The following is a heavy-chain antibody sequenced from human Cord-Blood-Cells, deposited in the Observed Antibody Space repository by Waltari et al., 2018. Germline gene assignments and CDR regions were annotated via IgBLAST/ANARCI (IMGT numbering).Heavy chain of an antibody. CDR1: GYSFTNYW. Sequence: EVQLVQSGAEVKKPGESLKISCKGSGYSFTNYWIGWVRQMPGKGLEWMGIIYPGDSDTRYSPSFQGQVTISADKSISTAYLQWSSLKASDTAMYYCATASGIAAAGVAFDYWGQGTLVTVSS. J-gene: IGHJ4*02. V-gene: IGHV5-51*01. CDR3: ATASGIAAAGVAFDY. CDR2: IYPGDSDT. D-gene: IGHD6-13*01.